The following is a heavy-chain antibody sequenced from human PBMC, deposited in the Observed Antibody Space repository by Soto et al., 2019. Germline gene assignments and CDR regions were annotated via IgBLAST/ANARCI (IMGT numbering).Heavy chain of an antibody. J-gene: IGHJ5*02. D-gene: IGHD2-21*02. CDR1: GFTFSSYW. CDR3: ARGAYCAGDCSFP. CDR2: INSDGSGT. Sequence: GGALRLSCAASGFTFSSYWMHWVRQAPGKGLVWVSRINSDGSGTTYADSVKGRFTISRDNAKNTLYLQMNSLRVEDTAVYYCARGAYCAGDCSFPWGQGT. V-gene: IGHV3-74*01.